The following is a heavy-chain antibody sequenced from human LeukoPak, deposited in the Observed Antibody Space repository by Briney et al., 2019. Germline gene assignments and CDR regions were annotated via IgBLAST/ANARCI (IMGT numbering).Heavy chain of an antibody. CDR1: GYTFTGYY. CDR3: ARGEIVGATKLKIMPDY. Sequence: ASVKVSCKASGYTFTGYYMHWVRQAPGQGLEWMGRINPNSGGTNYAQKFQGRVTMTRDTSISTAYMELSRLRSDDTAVYYCARGEIVGATKLKIMPDYWGQEPWSPSPQ. CDR2: INPNSGGT. D-gene: IGHD1-26*01. J-gene: IGHJ4*01. V-gene: IGHV1-2*06.